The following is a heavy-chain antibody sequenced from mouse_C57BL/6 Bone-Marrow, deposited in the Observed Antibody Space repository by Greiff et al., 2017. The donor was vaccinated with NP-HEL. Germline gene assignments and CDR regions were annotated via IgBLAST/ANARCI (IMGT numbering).Heavy chain of an antibody. Sequence: EVKVVESGGGLVKPGGSLKLSCAASGFTFSDYGMHWVRQAPEKGLEWVAYISSGSSTIYYADTVKGRFTISRDNAKNTLFLQMTSLRSEDTAMYYCARRYRGLDYYAMDYWGQGTSVTVSS. CDR2: ISSGSSTI. D-gene: IGHD2-12*01. V-gene: IGHV5-17*01. CDR3: ARRYRGLDYYAMDY. J-gene: IGHJ4*01. CDR1: GFTFSDYG.